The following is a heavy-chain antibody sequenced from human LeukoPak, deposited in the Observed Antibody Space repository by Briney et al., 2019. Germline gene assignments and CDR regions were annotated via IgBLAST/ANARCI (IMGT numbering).Heavy chain of an antibody. Sequence: GGSLRLSCAASGFTVSDNYMSWVRQAPGKGLEWVSVIYSDGSTYYADSVKGRFTISRDNSKNTLYLQMNSLRAEDTAVYYCAKDLDYYGSGSYYHWGQGTLVTVSS. D-gene: IGHD3-10*01. J-gene: IGHJ4*02. CDR2: IYSDGST. CDR1: GFTVSDNY. V-gene: IGHV3-66*01. CDR3: AKDLDYYGSGSYYH.